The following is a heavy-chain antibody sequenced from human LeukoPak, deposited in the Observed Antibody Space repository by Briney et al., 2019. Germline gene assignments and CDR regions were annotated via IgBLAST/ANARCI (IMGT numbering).Heavy chain of an antibody. J-gene: IGHJ4*02. Sequence: SETLSLTCTVPGGSISSYYWSWIRQPAGQGLEWIGRIYTSGSTNYNPSLKSRVTMSVDTSKNQFSLKLSSVTAADTAVYYCARDLRSGYYIHYFDYWGQGTLVTVSS. CDR1: GGSISSYY. CDR3: ARDLRSGYYIHYFDY. CDR2: IYTSGST. V-gene: IGHV4-4*07. D-gene: IGHD3-3*01.